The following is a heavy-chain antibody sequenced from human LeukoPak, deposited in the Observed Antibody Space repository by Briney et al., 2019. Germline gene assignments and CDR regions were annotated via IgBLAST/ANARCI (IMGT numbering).Heavy chain of an antibody. D-gene: IGHD3-22*01. CDR2: MSHSGST. CDR3: ARHNVYDSSGDGRYYFDQ. V-gene: IGHV4-38-2*01. Sequence: PSXTLSLTCAVSGYSISSGYHWAWIRPPPGKGLEWIGSMSHSGSTHYNPSLKSRVTFSVDTSKNQFSVKLRSVSAADTAVYYCARHNVYDSSGDGRYYFDQWGQGTLVTVSS. J-gene: IGHJ4*02. CDR1: GYSISSGYH.